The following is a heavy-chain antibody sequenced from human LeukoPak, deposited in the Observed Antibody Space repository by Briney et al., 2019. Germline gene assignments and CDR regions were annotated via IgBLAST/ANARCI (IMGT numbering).Heavy chain of an antibody. J-gene: IGHJ3*02. V-gene: IGHV3-21*01. CDR2: ITGSSSYK. D-gene: IGHD5-12*01. Sequence: GGSLRLSCAASGFTFSSSTMNWVRQAPGKGLEWVSSITGSSSYKPYADSVKGRFTISRDNAKSSLYLQMDSLRPDDTAVYYSVREGNSDYDSEAFDIWGQGTMVTVTS. CDR1: GFTFSSST. CDR3: VREGNSDYDSEAFDI.